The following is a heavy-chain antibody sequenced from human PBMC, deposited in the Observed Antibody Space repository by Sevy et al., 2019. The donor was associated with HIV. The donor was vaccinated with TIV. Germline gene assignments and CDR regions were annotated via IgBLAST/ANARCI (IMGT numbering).Heavy chain of an antibody. CDR1: GGSISSGEHY. J-gene: IGHJ5*02. D-gene: IGHD2-2*03. CDR3: ARGKTWINWFDP. V-gene: IGHV4-30-4*01. CDR2: IYDSGTT. Sequence: SETLSLTCTVSGGSISSGEHYWTWIRQPPGKGLEWIGYIYDSGTTYYNPSLRSRLTISLDTSKSQFSLKVHSVTVADTAVYYCARGKTWINWFDPWGQGTLVTVSS.